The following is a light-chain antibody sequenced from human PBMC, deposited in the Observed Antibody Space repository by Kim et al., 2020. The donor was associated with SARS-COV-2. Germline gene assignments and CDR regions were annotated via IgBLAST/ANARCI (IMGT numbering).Light chain of an antibody. J-gene: IGKJ1*01. CDR3: QQFDSSLWT. V-gene: IGKV3-20*01. CDR1: QSVRSSH. Sequence: EIVLTQSPGTLSLSPGERATLSCRASQSVRSSHLAWYQQKPGQAPRLLIYGGSSRATGIPDRFSGSGSGTDHTLTISRLEPEDFAVYYCQQFDSSLWTFGQGTKLEI. CDR2: GGS.